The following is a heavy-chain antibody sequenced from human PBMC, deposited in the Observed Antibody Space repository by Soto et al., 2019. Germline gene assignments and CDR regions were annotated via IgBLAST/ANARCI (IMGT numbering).Heavy chain of an antibody. D-gene: IGHD3-22*01. Sequence: LRLSCAASGFTFSSYGMHWVRQAPGKGLEWVAVIWYDGSNKYYADSVKGRFTISRDNSKNTLYLQMNSLRAEDTAVYYCARYDSSGYYLDYWGQGTLVTVSS. J-gene: IGHJ4*02. CDR1: GFTFSSYG. CDR2: IWYDGSNK. CDR3: ARYDSSGYYLDY. V-gene: IGHV3-33*01.